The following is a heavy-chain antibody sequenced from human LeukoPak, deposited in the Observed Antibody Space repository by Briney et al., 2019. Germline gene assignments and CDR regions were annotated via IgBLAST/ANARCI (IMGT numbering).Heavy chain of an antibody. CDR1: GFPFSSYT. V-gene: IGHV3-30-3*02. CDR3: AASQYFEFWSGRDY. Sequence: GGSLRLSCAGSGFPFSSYTLHWVRQAPGKGLEWLAGTSYDETSKNYADSVKGRFTISRDNTKNTVFLQMDTLRVEDTAVYYCAASQYFEFWSGRDYWGQGTLVSVSS. CDR2: TSYDETSK. D-gene: IGHD3/OR15-3a*01. J-gene: IGHJ4*02.